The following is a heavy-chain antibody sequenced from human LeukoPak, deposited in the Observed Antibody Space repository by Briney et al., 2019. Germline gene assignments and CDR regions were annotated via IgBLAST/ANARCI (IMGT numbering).Heavy chain of an antibody. Sequence: GGSLRLSCAASGFTFSEYYMSWIRQAPGRGLEWVSYITSSGSTIYYADSVKGRFTISRDNAKNSLYLQMNSLRAEDTALYYCAKDIWAAAGTGAFDIWGQGTMVTVSS. J-gene: IGHJ3*02. CDR3: AKDIWAAAGTGAFDI. CDR2: ITSSGSTI. D-gene: IGHD6-13*01. CDR1: GFTFSEYY. V-gene: IGHV3-11*01.